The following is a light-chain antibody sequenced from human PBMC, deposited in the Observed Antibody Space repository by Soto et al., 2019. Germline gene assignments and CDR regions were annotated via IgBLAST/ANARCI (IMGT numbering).Light chain of an antibody. J-gene: IGLJ2*01. CDR3: SSYAGSNPL. CDR1: SSDVGGYNY. CDR2: EVS. V-gene: IGLV2-8*01. Sequence: QSALTQPPSASGSPGQSVTISCTGTSSDVGGYNYVSWYQQHPGKAPKVMIYEVSKRPSGVPARFSGSKSGNTASLTVSGLQAEDEADYYCSSYAGSNPLFGGGTKLTVL.